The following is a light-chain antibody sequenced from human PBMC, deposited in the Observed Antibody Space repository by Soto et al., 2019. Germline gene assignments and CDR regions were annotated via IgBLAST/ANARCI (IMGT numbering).Light chain of an antibody. Sequence: QSVLTQPPSASGTPGQRVTISCSGSSSNIGSNYVYWYRQLPGTAPTLLVHRSDQRPSGVPDRFSGSKSGTSASLAISGLRSEDEDDYYCAAWDDSLSGVLFGGGTKLTVL. V-gene: IGLV1-47*01. CDR2: RSD. CDR1: SSNIGSNY. CDR3: AAWDDSLSGVL. J-gene: IGLJ2*01.